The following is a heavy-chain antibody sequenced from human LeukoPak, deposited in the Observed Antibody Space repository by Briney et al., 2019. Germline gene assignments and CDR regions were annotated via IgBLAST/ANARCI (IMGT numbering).Heavy chain of an antibody. CDR1: GFTFSSYA. CDR3: ARVMIRGGWNIDH. Sequence: GGSLRPSCAASGFTFSSYAMHWVRQAPGKGLEYVSGINSNGGSTYYANSVTGRFTISRDNSRNTLFLQMGSLRPEDMGVYYCARVMIRGGWNIDHWGQGTLVTVSS. J-gene: IGHJ4*02. V-gene: IGHV3-64*01. D-gene: IGHD6-19*01. CDR2: INSNGGST.